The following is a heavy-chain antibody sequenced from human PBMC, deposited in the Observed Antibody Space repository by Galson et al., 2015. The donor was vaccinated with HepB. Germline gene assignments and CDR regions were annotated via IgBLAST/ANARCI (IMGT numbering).Heavy chain of an antibody. J-gene: IGHJ4*02. CDR3: AKGTTDIDS. CDR2: IGVSAGNT. CDR1: GFSVKNYG. D-gene: IGHD1-1*01. Sequence: SLRLSCAASGFSVKNYGMTWVRQAPGKGLECVSAIGVSAGNTDYADSAKGRFTISRDNSKNTLYLQMNRLRVEDTALYYCAKGTTDIDSWGQGTQVTVSS. V-gene: IGHV3-23*01.